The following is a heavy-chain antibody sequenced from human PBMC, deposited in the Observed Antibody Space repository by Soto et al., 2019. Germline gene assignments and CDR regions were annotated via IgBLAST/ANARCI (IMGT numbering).Heavy chain of an antibody. V-gene: IGHV1-24*01. CDR2: FDPEDGET. J-gene: IGHJ3*02. CDR1: GYTLTELS. Sequence: ASVKVSCKFSGYTLTELSMHWVRQAPGKGLEWMGGFDPEDGETIYAQKFQGRVTMTEDTSTDTAYMELSSLRSEDTAVYYCATASQDIVVVVAGNYAFDIWGQGTMVTVSS. D-gene: IGHD2-15*01. CDR3: ATASQDIVVVVAGNYAFDI.